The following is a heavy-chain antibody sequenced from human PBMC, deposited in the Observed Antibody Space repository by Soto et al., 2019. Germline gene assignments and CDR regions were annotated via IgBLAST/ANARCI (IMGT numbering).Heavy chain of an antibody. V-gene: IGHV1-8*01. Sequence: ASVKVSCKASGYTFTSYDINWVRQATGQGLELMGWMNPNSGNTGYAQKFQGRVTMTRNTSISTAYMELSSLRSEDTAVYYCAIQYSSGWYLRAFDIWGQGTMVTVSS. D-gene: IGHD6-19*01. CDR1: GYTFTSYD. J-gene: IGHJ3*02. CDR3: AIQYSSGWYLRAFDI. CDR2: MNPNSGNT.